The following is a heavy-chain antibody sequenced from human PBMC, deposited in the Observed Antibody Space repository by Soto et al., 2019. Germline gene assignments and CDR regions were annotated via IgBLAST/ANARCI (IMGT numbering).Heavy chain of an antibody. J-gene: IGHJ4*02. CDR2: VFYTGFT. CDR1: GASISGSYYY. Sequence: SETLSLTCAVSGASISGSYYYWAWLRQSPGKGPGWIGSVFYTGFTSYNPSLESRVSVSVDTSKSQFSLKLSAVTAADTTVYYCATSQKGYNWNYFDHWGQGALVTVSS. CDR3: ATSQKGYNWNYFDH. V-gene: IGHV4-39*01. D-gene: IGHD1-20*01.